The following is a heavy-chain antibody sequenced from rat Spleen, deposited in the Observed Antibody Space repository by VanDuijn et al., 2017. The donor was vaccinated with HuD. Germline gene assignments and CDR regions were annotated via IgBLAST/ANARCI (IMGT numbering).Heavy chain of an antibody. D-gene: IGHD1-11*01. CDR2: ISYDGTAT. Sequence: EVQLVESGGDLMQPGRSMNFSCAASGLSFSNYDMAWVRQAPTKGLEWVASISYDGTATYYRDSVKGRFTLSRDNAKSTLYLQMDSLRSEDTATYYCARHRNYGGIPFDFWGQGVMVTVSS. CDR3: ARHRNYGGIPFDF. CDR1: GLSFSNYD. V-gene: IGHV5-25*01. J-gene: IGHJ2*01.